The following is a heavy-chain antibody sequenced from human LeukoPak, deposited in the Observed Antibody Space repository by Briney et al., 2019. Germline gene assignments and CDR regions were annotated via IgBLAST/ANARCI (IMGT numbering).Heavy chain of an antibody. V-gene: IGHV3-30-3*01. J-gene: IGHJ4*02. Sequence: PGRSLRLSCAASQFTSNIYPMHWVRQDPGKGLEWVATIAYDGTNIFYADSVRGRFTISRDNSKSALFLEMNSLRGEDTAVYYCARDLPPSIVVVPAAIGYWGQGTLVTAPS. D-gene: IGHD2-2*02. CDR3: ARDLPPSIVVVPAAIGY. CDR2: IAYDGTNI. CDR1: QFTSNIYP.